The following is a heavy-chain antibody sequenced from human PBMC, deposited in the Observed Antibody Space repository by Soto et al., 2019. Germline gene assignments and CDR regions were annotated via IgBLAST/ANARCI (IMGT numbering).Heavy chain of an antibody. CDR3: ATDGGRDGYNYGGY. D-gene: IGHD5-18*01. Sequence: SVKVSCKVSGYTLTELSMHWVPQAPGKGLEWTGSFDPEDGETIYSQKFKGRVTMTEDTSTDTAYTELTSMSTEDSAVYSCATDGGRDGYNYGGYWGQGTLVTVYS. CDR1: GYTLTELS. V-gene: IGHV1-24*01. CDR2: FDPEDGET. J-gene: IGHJ4*02.